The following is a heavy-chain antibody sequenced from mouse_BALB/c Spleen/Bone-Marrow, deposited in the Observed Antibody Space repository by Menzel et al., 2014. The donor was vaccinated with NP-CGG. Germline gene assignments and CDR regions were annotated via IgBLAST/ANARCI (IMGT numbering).Heavy chain of an antibody. Sequence: DVQLVESGGGLVQPGRSLKLSCAASGFDFSGFWMGWVRQAPGKGLEWIGEINTDSNTINYTPSLKDRFIISRDNAKNTLYLQMSKVRSEDTALYYCARLGYYGGFAYWGQGTLVTVSA. CDR2: INTDSNTI. D-gene: IGHD2-3*01. CDR1: GFDFSGFW. J-gene: IGHJ3*01. V-gene: IGHV4-1*02. CDR3: ARLGYYGGFAY.